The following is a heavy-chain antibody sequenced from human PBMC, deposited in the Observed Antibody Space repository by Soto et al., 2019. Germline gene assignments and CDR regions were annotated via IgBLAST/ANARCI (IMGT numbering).Heavy chain of an antibody. CDR2: IYYSGST. Sequence: SETLSLTCTVSGGSISSSSYYWGWIRQPPGKGLEWIGSIYYSGSTYYNPSLKSRVTISVDTSKNQFSLKLSSVTAADTAVYYCAGGWELLRYYYYGMDVWGQGTTVTV. D-gene: IGHD1-26*01. J-gene: IGHJ6*02. V-gene: IGHV4-39*01. CDR1: GGSISSSSYY. CDR3: AGGWELLRYYYYGMDV.